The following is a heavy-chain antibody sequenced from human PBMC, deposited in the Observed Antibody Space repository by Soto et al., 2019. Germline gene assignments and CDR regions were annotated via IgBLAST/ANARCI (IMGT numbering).Heavy chain of an antibody. Sequence: PSETLSLTCAVSGGSISSGGYSWSWIRQPPGKGLEWIGYIYHSGSTYYNPSLKSRVTISVDRSKNQFSLKLSSVTAADTAVYYCARGSVPPYYDYVWGSYRYTERLRFDYWGQGTLVTVSS. CDR3: ARGSVPPYYDYVWGSYRYTERLRFDY. V-gene: IGHV4-30-2*01. CDR2: IYHSGST. D-gene: IGHD3-16*02. J-gene: IGHJ4*02. CDR1: GGSISSGGYS.